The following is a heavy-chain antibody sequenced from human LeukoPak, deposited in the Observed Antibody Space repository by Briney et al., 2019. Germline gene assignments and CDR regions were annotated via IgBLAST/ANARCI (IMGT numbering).Heavy chain of an antibody. Sequence: AGGSLRLSCAASGFTFSSYAMSWVRQAPGKGLEWVSAISGSGGSTYYTDSVKGRFTISRDNSKNTLYLQMNSLRAEDTAVYYCAKELDSYGYQNDYWGQGTLVTVSS. D-gene: IGHD5-18*01. J-gene: IGHJ4*02. V-gene: IGHV3-23*01. CDR2: ISGSGGST. CDR1: GFTFSSYA. CDR3: AKELDSYGYQNDY.